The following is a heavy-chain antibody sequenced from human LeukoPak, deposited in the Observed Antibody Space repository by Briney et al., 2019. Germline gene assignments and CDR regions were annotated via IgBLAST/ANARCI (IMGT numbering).Heavy chain of an antibody. CDR3: ARLPPYSGSSGYYYHYMDV. D-gene: IGHD6-6*01. Sequence: GESLKISCKGSGYSFTDYWIGWVRQMPGKGLAWMGVIHPGDSDTRYSPSLQGQVTISVDKSISTAYLQWSSLKASDTAMYYCARLPPYSGSSGYYYHYMDVWDKGTTVTVSS. V-gene: IGHV5-51*01. J-gene: IGHJ6*03. CDR1: GYSFTDYW. CDR2: IHPGDSDT.